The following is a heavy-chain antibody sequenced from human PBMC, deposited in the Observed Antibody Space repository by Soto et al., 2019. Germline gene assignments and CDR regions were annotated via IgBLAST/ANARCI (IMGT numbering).Heavy chain of an antibody. CDR2: IHYSGST. Sequence: SETLSLTCTVSGGSISSYYWSWIRQPPGKGLEWIGNIHYSGSTYYDSSLKSRVTISVDTSKNQFSLKLSSVTAADTAVYYCASQHYYDSSGYYAGYWGQGTLVTVSS. CDR1: GGSISSYY. J-gene: IGHJ4*02. CDR3: ASQHYYDSSGYYAGY. D-gene: IGHD3-22*01. V-gene: IGHV4-59*04.